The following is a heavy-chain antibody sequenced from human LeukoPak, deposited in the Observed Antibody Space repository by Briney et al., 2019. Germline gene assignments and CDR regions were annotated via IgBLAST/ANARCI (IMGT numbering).Heavy chain of an antibody. Sequence: PGGSLRLSCAASGFTFSDYYMSWIRQPPGKGLEWIGYIYYSGSTNYNPSLKSRVTISVDTSKNQFSLKLSSVTAADTAVYYCARGSYSGYRDWGQGTLVTVSS. CDR1: GFTFSDYY. V-gene: IGHV4-59*01. CDR3: ARGSYSGYRD. CDR2: IYYSGST. D-gene: IGHD5-12*01. J-gene: IGHJ4*02.